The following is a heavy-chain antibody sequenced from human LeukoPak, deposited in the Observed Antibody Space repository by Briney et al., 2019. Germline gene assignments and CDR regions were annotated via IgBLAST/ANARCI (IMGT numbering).Heavy chain of an antibody. J-gene: IGHJ4*02. Sequence: ASVKVSCKASGYSFTNYAMNWVRQAPGQGLEWMGWISAYNGNTNYAQKLQGRVTMTTDTSTSTAYMELRSLRSDDTAVYYCARLRDIAAAGTGFDYWGQGTLVTVSS. CDR3: ARLRDIAAAGTGFDY. CDR1: GYSFTNYA. CDR2: ISAYNGNT. D-gene: IGHD6-13*01. V-gene: IGHV1-18*01.